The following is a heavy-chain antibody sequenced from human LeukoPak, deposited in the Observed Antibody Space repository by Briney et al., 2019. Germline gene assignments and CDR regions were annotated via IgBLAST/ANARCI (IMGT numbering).Heavy chain of an antibody. D-gene: IGHD6-19*01. CDR2: IRRKANSYAT. Sequence: GGSLRLSCAASGFTFSGSAMHWVRQASGKGLEWVGRIRRKANSYATAYAASVKGRFTISRDDSKNTAYLQMNSLKTEDTAVYYCTRRGWYLNYYYYYMDVWGKGTTVTVSS. CDR1: GFTFSGSA. J-gene: IGHJ6*03. CDR3: TRRGWYLNYYYYYMDV. V-gene: IGHV3-73*01.